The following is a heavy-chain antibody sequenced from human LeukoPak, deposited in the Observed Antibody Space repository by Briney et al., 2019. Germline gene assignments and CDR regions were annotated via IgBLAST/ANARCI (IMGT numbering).Heavy chain of an antibody. CDR1: GFPFSSYW. V-gene: IGHV3-74*01. D-gene: IGHD2-21*02. J-gene: IGHJ5*02. CDR2: INTDGSSI. CDR3: TRLNVEVTSGS. Sequence: GGSLRLSCAASGFPFSSYWMHWVRQVPGKGLVWVSRINTDGSSISYADSVKGRFTISRDNAKNTLYLQMNSLRAEDTAVYYCTRLNVEVTSGSWGQGTLVTVAS.